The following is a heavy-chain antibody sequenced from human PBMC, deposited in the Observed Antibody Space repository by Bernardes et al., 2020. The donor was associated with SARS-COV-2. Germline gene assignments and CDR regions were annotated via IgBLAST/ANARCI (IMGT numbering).Heavy chain of an antibody. J-gene: IGHJ4*02. D-gene: IGHD1-26*01. Sequence: GGSLRLSCAATGFTFSNYWMHWVRQFPGEGLAWVSRIKTDGTSPSYADSVKRRFTISRDNAKNTLYLQMNSLRVEDTAVYYCARGALSGTYGVGDYWGQGTLVTVSS. V-gene: IGHV3-74*01. CDR1: GFTFSNYW. CDR3: ARGALSGTYGVGDY. CDR2: IKTDGTSP.